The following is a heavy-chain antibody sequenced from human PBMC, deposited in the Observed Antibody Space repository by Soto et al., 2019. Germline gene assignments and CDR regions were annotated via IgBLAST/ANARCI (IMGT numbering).Heavy chain of an antibody. V-gene: IGHV3-74*01. CDR1: GFTFGSYG. J-gene: IGHJ5*02. D-gene: IGHD3-10*01. CDR2: INSDGTST. CDR3: ASSAFDP. Sequence: GGSLILSCAASGFTFGSYGRYWVRQAPGKGLVWVSRINSDGTSTYYADSVKGRFTISRDNAKNTLYLQMNSLRAEDTAVYYCASSAFDPWGQGTLVTVSS.